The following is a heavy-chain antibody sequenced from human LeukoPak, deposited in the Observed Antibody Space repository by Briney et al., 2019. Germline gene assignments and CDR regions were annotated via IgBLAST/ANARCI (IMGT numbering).Heavy chain of an antibody. D-gene: IGHD6-13*01. CDR3: ERQGLGSSWYYFDY. J-gene: IGHJ4*02. CDR1: GYTFTSYG. V-gene: IGHV1-18*01. Sequence: GASVKVSCKASGYTFTSYGISWVRQAPGQGLEWMGWLSAYNGNTNYAQKLQGRVTMTTDTSTSTAYMELRSLRSDDTAVYYCERQGLGSSWYYFDYWGQGTLVTVSS. CDR2: LSAYNGNT.